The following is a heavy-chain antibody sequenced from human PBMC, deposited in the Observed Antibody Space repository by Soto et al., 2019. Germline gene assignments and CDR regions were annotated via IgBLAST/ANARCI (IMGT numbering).Heavy chain of an antibody. Sequence: EVQLVESGGGLVQPGGSLRLSCAASGFTFTSYWVSWVRQAPGKGLEWVAKINYDGSARFYEDSVKGRFTTSRDNAKNSLYLQMDSLRVEDTAVYYCAREEVWGQGTLVTVSS. CDR1: GFTFTSYW. CDR3: AREEV. CDR2: INYDGSAR. V-gene: IGHV3-7*01. J-gene: IGHJ4*02.